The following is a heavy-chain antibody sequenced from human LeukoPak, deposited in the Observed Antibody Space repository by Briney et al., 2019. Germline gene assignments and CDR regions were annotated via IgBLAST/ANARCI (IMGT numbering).Heavy chain of an antibody. Sequence: PGGTLRLSCAASGFTFSSYSMNWGRQAPGTGLEWVSYISSSSSTIYYADSVKGRFTISRDNAKNSLYRQMNSLRDEDTAVYYCARDLLPSDWGQGTLVTVSS. D-gene: IGHD2-15*01. V-gene: IGHV3-48*02. CDR1: GFTFSSYS. CDR3: ARDLLPSD. J-gene: IGHJ4*02. CDR2: ISSSSSTI.